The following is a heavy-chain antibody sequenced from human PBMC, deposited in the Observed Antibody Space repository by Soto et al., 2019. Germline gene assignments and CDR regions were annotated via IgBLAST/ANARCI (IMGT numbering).Heavy chain of an antibody. D-gene: IGHD2-15*01. CDR2: IFHSGNA. CDR1: GGSIRNVY. J-gene: IGHJ4*01. V-gene: IGHV4-59*01. Sequence: SETLSLTCTVSGGSIRNVYWSWIRQAPGKGLEWIGFIFHSGNAKYNPSLKSRVTISVDTSKNQFSLSLDSVTAADTAVYFCARAHAPTLPFDSWGQGALVTVSS. CDR3: ARAHAPTLPFDS.